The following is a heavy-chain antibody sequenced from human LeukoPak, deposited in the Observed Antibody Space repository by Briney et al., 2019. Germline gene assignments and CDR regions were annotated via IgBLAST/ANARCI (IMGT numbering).Heavy chain of an antibody. CDR3: ARGLGDYYDTSDFYYAVTAH. Sequence: ASVKLSCKASGYTFTTYDIPWVRQATAQGLEWMGWMNPNSGDTDYAQKFQGRVAMTRDTSISTAYMELSSLSSEDTAVYYCARGLGDYYDTSDFYYAVTAHWGQGTLVTVSS. CDR2: MNPNSGDT. CDR1: GYTFTTYD. V-gene: IGHV1-8*01. D-gene: IGHD3-22*01. J-gene: IGHJ4*02.